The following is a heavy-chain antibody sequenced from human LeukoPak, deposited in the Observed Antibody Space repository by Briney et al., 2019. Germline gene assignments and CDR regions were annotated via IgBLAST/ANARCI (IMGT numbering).Heavy chain of an antibody. Sequence: GGSLRLSCAASGFTFSSYAMSWVRQAPGKGLEWVAAISGSGGSTYSADSVKGRFTISRDNSKNTLYLQMNSLRAEDTAVYYCAKAVVGEDFDYWGQGTLVTVSS. D-gene: IGHD1-26*01. J-gene: IGHJ4*02. CDR3: AKAVVGEDFDY. V-gene: IGHV3-23*01. CDR2: ISGSGGST. CDR1: GFTFSSYA.